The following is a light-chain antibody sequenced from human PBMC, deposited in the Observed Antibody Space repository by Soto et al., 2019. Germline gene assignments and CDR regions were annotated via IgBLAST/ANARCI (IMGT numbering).Light chain of an antibody. CDR1: SGDVGSYNL. CDR3: CSYARSSTYV. J-gene: IGLJ1*01. V-gene: IGLV2-23*01. Sequence: QSALTQPASVSGSPGQSITISCTGTSGDVGSYNLVSWYQHHPGKAPKLMIYEGCKRPSGVSNRFSGSKSGSMASLTISGLQAEDEADYYCCSYARSSTYVFGTGTKLTVL. CDR2: EGC.